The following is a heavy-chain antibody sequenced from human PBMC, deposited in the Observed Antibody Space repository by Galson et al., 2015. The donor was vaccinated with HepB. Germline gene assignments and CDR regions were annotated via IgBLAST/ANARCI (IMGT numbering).Heavy chain of an antibody. D-gene: IGHD2-15*01. V-gene: IGHV3-48*04. J-gene: IGHJ4*02. CDR3: AKDGVMVATNPYHFHY. CDR2: ISGHRNTI. CDR1: GFSISGYS. Sequence: SLRLSCAASGFSISGYSMNWVRQAPGKGLEWLSYISGHRNTIYYTDAVKGRFTISRDNAKNSLFLQMNSLRVEDTAVYYCAKDGVMVATNPYHFHYWGQGTLVTVSS.